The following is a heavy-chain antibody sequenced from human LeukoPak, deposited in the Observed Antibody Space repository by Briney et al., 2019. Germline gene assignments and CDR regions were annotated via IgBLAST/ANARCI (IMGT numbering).Heavy chain of an antibody. D-gene: IGHD3-22*01. CDR3: ARGGVYYYDSSGYGSYNWFDP. V-gene: IGHV1-69*05. CDR1: EGTFSSYA. Sequence: ASVKVSCKASEGTFSSYAISWVRQAPGQGLEWMGGIIPIFGTANYAQKFQGRVTITTDESTSIAYMELSSLRSEDTAVYYCARGGVYYYDSSGYGSYNWFDPWGQGTLVTVSS. CDR2: IIPIFGTA. J-gene: IGHJ5*02.